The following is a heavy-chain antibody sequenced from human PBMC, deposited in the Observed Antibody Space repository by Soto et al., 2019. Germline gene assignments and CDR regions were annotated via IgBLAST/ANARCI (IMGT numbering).Heavy chain of an antibody. CDR3: ARDLGH. J-gene: IGHJ4*02. V-gene: IGHV3-13*01. CDR1: GFTFSSFD. CDR2: IGTAGDT. Sequence: EVQLVESGGGLVQPGGSLRLSCAASGFTFSSFDMHWVRQVTGKGLEWVSSIGTAGDTYYPDSVKGRFTISREDVKKTLYLHMNTLTAEDTAVYYCARDLGHWGQGTLVTVSS.